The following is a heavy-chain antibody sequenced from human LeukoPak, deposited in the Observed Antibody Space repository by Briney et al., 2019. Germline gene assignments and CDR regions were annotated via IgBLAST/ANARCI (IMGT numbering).Heavy chain of an antibody. D-gene: IGHD3-22*01. V-gene: IGHV3-30*18. CDR1: GFTFSSYG. CDR3: AKQDDSSGV. Sequence: GGSLRLSCAASGFTFSSYGMHWVRQAPGKGLEWVAVISYDGSNKYYADSVKGRFTISGDNSKNTLYLQMNSLRAEDTAVYYCAKQDDSSGVWGQGTLVTVSS. CDR2: ISYDGSNK. J-gene: IGHJ4*02.